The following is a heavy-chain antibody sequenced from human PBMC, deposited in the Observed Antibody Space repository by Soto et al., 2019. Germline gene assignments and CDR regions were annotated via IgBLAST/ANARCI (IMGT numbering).Heavy chain of an antibody. Sequence: SETLSLTCTVSGGSISSGGYYWSWIRQHPGKGLEWVGYSYYTGSSYYNPSLKSRVTISVDASKNQLSLRLASVTAADTAVYSCARDLRGYSRYDYLDYWGQGIPVTVSS. CDR2: SYYTGSS. CDR1: GGSISSGGYY. J-gene: IGHJ4*02. D-gene: IGHD5-12*01. CDR3: ARDLRGYSRYDYLDY. V-gene: IGHV4-31*03.